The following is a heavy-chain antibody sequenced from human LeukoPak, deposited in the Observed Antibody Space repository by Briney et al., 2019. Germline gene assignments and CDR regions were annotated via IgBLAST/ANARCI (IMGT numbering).Heavy chain of an antibody. V-gene: IGHV3-7*01. CDR3: ARLTTMTTTGGPFDY. J-gene: IGHJ4*02. CDR1: GFTFSSYW. D-gene: IGHD4-17*01. CDR2: IKQDGSEK. Sequence: LSGGSLRLSCAASGFTFSSYWMSWVRQAPGKGLEWVANIKQDGSEKYYVDSVKGRFTISRDNAKNSLYLQINSLRAEDTAVYYCARLTTMTTTGGPFDYWGQGTLVTVSS.